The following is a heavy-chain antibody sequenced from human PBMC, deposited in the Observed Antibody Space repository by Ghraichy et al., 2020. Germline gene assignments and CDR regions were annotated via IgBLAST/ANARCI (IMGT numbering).Heavy chain of an antibody. CDR3: ARGFYGSGSYPH. Sequence: SQTLSLTCAVYGGSFSGYYWSWIRQPPGKGLEWIGEINHSGSTNYNPSLKSRVTISVDTSKNQFSLKLSSVTAADTAVYYCARGFYGSGSYPHWGQGTLVTVSS. J-gene: IGHJ4*02. V-gene: IGHV4-34*01. D-gene: IGHD3-10*01. CDR1: GGSFSGYY. CDR2: INHSGST.